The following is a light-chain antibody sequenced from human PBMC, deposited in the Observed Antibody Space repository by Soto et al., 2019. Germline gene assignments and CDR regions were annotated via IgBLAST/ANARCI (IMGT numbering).Light chain of an antibody. CDR3: QQRSNWPSIT. CDR2: ESS. J-gene: IGKJ5*01. V-gene: IGKV3-11*01. CDR1: QNVANY. Sequence: EIVLTPSPATLSLSPGERATLSCRASQNVANYLDWYQQKPGQAPRLLIYESSNTATGIAARFSGSGSGTDFTLTISSLEPEDFAVYYCQQRSNWPSITFGQGTRLEIK.